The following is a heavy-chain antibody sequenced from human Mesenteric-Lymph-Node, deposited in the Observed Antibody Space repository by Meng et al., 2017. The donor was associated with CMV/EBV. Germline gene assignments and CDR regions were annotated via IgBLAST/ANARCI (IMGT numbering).Heavy chain of an antibody. CDR2: ISWNSHSI. V-gene: IGHV3-9*01. D-gene: IGHD3-10*01. CDR3: VRDFGSGSYYRWNYFDY. CDR1: GFVFDDYA. J-gene: IGHJ4*02. Sequence: GGSLRLSCAASGFVFDDYAMHWVRQAPGKGLEWVSSISWNSHSIVYADSVKGRFTISRDNAQNSMYLQMNSLRTEDTAVYYCVRDFGSGSYYRWNYFDYWGQGTPVTVSS.